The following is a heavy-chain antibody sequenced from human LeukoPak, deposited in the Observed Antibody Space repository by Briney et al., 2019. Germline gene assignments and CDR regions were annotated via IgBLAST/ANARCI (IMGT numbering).Heavy chain of an antibody. J-gene: IGHJ4*02. V-gene: IGHV3-30*04. Sequence: PGGSLRLSCAASGFTSSSYAMHWVRQDPGKGLEWVAVISYDGSNKYYADSVKGRFTISRDNSKNTLYLQMNSLRAEDTAVYYCARENSNHLFDYWGQGTLVTVSS. CDR3: ARENSNHLFDY. D-gene: IGHD4-11*01. CDR1: GFTSSSYA. CDR2: ISYDGSNK.